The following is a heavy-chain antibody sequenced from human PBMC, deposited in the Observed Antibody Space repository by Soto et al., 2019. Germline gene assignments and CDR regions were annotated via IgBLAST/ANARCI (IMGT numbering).Heavy chain of an antibody. D-gene: IGHD6-19*01. Sequence: EVQLLESGGGLVQPGGSLRLSCAASGFTFSSYAMSWVRQAPGKGLEWVSAISGSGGSTYYADSVKGRFTISRDNSKNTLYLQMNSLRAEDTAVYYCAKSHGGWYFTYYFDYWCQGTLVTVSS. V-gene: IGHV3-23*01. CDR1: GFTFSSYA. J-gene: IGHJ4*02. CDR2: ISGSGGST. CDR3: AKSHGGWYFTYYFDY.